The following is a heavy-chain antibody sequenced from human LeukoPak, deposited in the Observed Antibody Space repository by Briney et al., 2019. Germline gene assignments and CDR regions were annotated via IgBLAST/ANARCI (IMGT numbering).Heavy chain of an antibody. CDR1: GYRFTGYY. V-gene: IGHV1-2*02. CDR3: ARGGGLGYCDTTSCLIFDY. D-gene: IGHD2-2*01. CDR2: INPNSGGT. J-gene: IGHJ4*02. Sequence: GASLKVSCKASGYRFTGYYMHWVRQAPGQGLEWMGWINPNSGGTNYAQKFQGRVTMTRDTSISTAYMELSSLRSDDTAVYYCARGGGLGYCDTTSCLIFDYWGQGTLVGVSS.